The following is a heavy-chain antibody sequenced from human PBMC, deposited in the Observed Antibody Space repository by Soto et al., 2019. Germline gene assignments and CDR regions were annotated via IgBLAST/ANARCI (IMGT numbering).Heavy chain of an antibody. V-gene: IGHV1-3*01. J-gene: IGHJ3*02. CDR2: INAGNGDT. CDR1: GYTFTIHT. CDR3: ARDPGPDVFDI. Sequence: ASVKLSCKASGYTFTIHTIHWVRQAPGQRLEWMGWINAGNGDTKSSQKFQGRVTITRDTSASTAYMELSSLRSEDTAVYYCARDPGPDVFDIWGQGTMVTVSS. D-gene: IGHD1-1*01.